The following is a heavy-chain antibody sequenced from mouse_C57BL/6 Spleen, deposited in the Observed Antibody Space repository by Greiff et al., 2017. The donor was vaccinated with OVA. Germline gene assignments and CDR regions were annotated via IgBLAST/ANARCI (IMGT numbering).Heavy chain of an antibody. Sequence: EVKLVESGGDLVKPGGSLKLSCAASGFTFSSYGMSWVRQTPDKRLEWVATISSGGSYTYYPDSVKGRFTISRDNAKNTLYLQMSSLKSEDTAMYYCARRSSYWYFDVWGTGTTVTVSS. V-gene: IGHV5-6*02. CDR2: ISSGGSYT. CDR3: ARRSSYWYFDV. CDR1: GFTFSSYG. J-gene: IGHJ1*03. D-gene: IGHD1-1*01.